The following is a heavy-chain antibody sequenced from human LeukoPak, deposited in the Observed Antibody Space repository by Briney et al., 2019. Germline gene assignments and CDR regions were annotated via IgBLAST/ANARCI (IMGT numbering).Heavy chain of an antibody. CDR1: GGSISSYY. CDR2: IYYSGST. D-gene: IGHD3-10*01. Sequence: KTSETLSLTCTVSGGSISSYYWSWIRQPPGKGLEWIGSIYYSGSTYYNPSLKSRVTISVDTSKNQFSLKLSSVTAADTAVYYCARPRGPGGPYNWFDPWGQGTLVTVSS. J-gene: IGHJ5*02. V-gene: IGHV4-59*05. CDR3: ARPRGPGGPYNWFDP.